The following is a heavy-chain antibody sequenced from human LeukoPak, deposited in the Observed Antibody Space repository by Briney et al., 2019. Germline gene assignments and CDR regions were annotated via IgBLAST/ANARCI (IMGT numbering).Heavy chain of an antibody. V-gene: IGHV3-30*02. D-gene: IGHD6-19*01. Sequence: GGSLRLTCVASGFTYSHNGMHWVRQAPGKGLEWVAFIQYDGNTIFYADSVKGRFTISRDNAKNSLYLQMNSLRAEDTALYYCARGAEYSSGWIGDFDYWGQGTLVTVSS. CDR3: ARGAEYSSGWIGDFDY. CDR1: GFTYSHNG. CDR2: IQYDGNTI. J-gene: IGHJ4*02.